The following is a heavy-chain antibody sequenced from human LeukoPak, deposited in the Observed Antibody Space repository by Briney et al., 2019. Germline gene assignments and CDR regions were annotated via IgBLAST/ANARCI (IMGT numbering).Heavy chain of an antibody. CDR1: GGSMSSYY. Sequence: KPSETLSLTCTVSGGSMSSYYWSWIRQPPGKGLEWIGYIYYSGSSNYNPSLKSRVTMSVDTSKNQCSLKLTSVTAADTAVYYCARDSGYSSSYDHWGQGTLVSVSA. D-gene: IGHD6-13*01. CDR2: IYYSGSS. CDR3: ARDSGYSSSYDH. J-gene: IGHJ4*02. V-gene: IGHV4-59*01.